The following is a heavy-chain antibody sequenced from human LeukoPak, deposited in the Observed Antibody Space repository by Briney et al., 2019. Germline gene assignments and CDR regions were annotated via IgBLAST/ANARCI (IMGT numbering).Heavy chain of an antibody. CDR1: GFSFSNYW. CDR3: ARGGPIYCSGDSCYPGDY. Sequence: GGSLRLSCAASGFSFSNYWMGWVRQAPGKGLACVANIKTDGSETYYVDSVKGRFTISRDNAKNSLFLQMNSLRAEDTAVYYCARGGPIYCSGDSCYPGDYWGQGTLVTVSS. J-gene: IGHJ4*02. CDR2: IKTDGSET. D-gene: IGHD2-15*01. V-gene: IGHV3-7*01.